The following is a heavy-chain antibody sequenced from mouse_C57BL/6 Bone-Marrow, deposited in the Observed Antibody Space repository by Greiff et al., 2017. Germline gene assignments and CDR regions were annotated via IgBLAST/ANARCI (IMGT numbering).Heavy chain of an antibody. CDR3: AYYGSSYGYWYFDV. CDR1: GFTFSDYG. CDR2: ISSGSSTI. Sequence: EVQLVESGGGLVKPGGSLKLSCAASGFTFSDYGMHWVRQAPEKGLEWVAYISSGSSTIYYADTVKGRFTISSDNAKNTLFLQMTSLRSEDTAMYYCAYYGSSYGYWYFDVWGTGTTVTGSS. V-gene: IGHV5-17*01. D-gene: IGHD1-1*01. J-gene: IGHJ1*03.